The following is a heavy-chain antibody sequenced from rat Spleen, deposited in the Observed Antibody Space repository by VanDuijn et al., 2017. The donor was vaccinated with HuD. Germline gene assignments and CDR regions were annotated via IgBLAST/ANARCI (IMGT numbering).Heavy chain of an antibody. J-gene: IGHJ2*01. D-gene: IGHD1-10*01. CDR3: ARRDGNYRD. Sequence: EVQLVESGGGLVQPGRSLKLSCAASGFTFSNYYMAWVRQAPKKGLEWVAPVSISVSRTYYADSVNGRFTISRDNAKSSLYLQMNSLKSEDTATYYCARRDGNYRDWGQGVMVTVSS. V-gene: IGHV5-22*01. CDR2: VSISVSRT. CDR1: GFTFSNYY.